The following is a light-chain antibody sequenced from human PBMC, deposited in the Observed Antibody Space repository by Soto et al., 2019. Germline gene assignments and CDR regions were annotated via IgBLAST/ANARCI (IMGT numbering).Light chain of an antibody. V-gene: IGKV3-20*01. CDR3: HQYDSWT. Sequence: EIVFTESPGTLSLSPGERATLSCRASQSFNSIYLAWYQQKPGQAPRLLIYGASSRATGIPDRFSGSGSGTDFTLTISRLEPDDFAVYYCHQYDSWTFGQGTKVDIK. CDR2: GAS. J-gene: IGKJ1*01. CDR1: QSFNSIY.